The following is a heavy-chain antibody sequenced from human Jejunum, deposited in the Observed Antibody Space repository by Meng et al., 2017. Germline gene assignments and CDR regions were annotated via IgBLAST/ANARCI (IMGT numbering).Heavy chain of an antibody. CDR3: ARVSSEHDSTHSRRLYYYFDL. Sequence: GESLKISCEASGFTFSSYEFNWVRQAPGKGLEWISYIDHSGSLVYLADSVKGRFTVSRDDAKNSLSLQMNSLRAEDTALYYCARVSSEHDSTHSRRLYYYFDLWGLGTLVTVSS. CDR2: IDHSGSLV. CDR1: GFTFSSYE. J-gene: IGHJ2*01. V-gene: IGHV3-48*03. D-gene: IGHD2-2*02.